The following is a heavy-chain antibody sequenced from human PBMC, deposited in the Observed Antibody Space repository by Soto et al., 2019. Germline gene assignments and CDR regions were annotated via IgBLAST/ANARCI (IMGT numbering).Heavy chain of an antibody. CDR1: GFTFSSYA. CDR3: AEGYYYGSGSYSYFDY. Sequence: GGSLRLSCAASGFTFSSYAMNWFRQAPGKGLEWVSAISGSGGSTYYADSVKGRFTISRDNSKNTLYLQMNSLRAEDTAVYYCAEGYYYGSGSYSYFDYWGQGTLVTVSS. V-gene: IGHV3-23*01. J-gene: IGHJ4*02. D-gene: IGHD3-10*01. CDR2: ISGSGGST.